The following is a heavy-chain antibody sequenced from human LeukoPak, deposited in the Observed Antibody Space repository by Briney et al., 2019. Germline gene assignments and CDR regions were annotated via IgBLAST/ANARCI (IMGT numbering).Heavy chain of an antibody. CDR2: IIPIFGAA. CDR1: GGTFSSYA. J-gene: IGHJ4*02. CDR3: ARSGNRIAAAGTDYFDY. D-gene: IGHD6-13*01. V-gene: IGHV1-69*13. Sequence: SVKVSCKASGGTFSSYAISWVRQAPGQGLEWRGGIIPIFGAANYAQQFQGRVTITADESTSTAYMELSSLRSEDTAVYYCARSGNRIAAAGTDYFDYWGQGTLVTVSS.